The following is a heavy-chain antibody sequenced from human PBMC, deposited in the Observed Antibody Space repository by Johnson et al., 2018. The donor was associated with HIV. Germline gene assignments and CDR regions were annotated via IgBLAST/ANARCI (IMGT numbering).Heavy chain of an antibody. CDR2: ISSSGDTI. V-gene: IGHV3-11*04. CDR3: ARERYGSQAIDGFDI. Sequence: QVQLVESGGGLVKPGGSLRLSCAASGFTFSDYYMSWIRQAPGTGLEWVSYISSSGDTIYYADSVKGRFTISRDNSKNTLYLQMNSLRAEDTAVYYCARERYGSQAIDGFDIWGQGTMVTVSS. CDR1: GFTFSDYY. J-gene: IGHJ3*02. D-gene: IGHD2-15*01.